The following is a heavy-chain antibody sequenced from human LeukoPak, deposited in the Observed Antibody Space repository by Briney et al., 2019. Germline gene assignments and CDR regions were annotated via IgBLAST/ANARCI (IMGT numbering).Heavy chain of an antibody. J-gene: IGHJ6*02. CDR1: GFTFSSYS. CDR2: ISSSSYI. V-gene: IGHV3-21*01. Sequence: PGGSLRLSCAASGFTFSSYSMNWVRQAPGKGLEWVSSISSSSYIYYADSVKGRFTISRDNAKNSLYLQMNSLRAEDTAVYYCARPRKYSSGWYSYYYYGMDVWGQGTTVTVSS. CDR3: ARPRKYSSGWYSYYYYGMDV. D-gene: IGHD6-19*01.